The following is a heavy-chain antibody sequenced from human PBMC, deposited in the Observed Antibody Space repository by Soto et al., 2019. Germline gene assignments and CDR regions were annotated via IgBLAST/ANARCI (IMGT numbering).Heavy chain of an antibody. Sequence: ASVKVSCKASGGTFSSYTISWVRQAPGQGLEWMGRIIPILGIANYAQKFQGRVTFTADKSTSTAYMELSSLRSEETALYYCAGDRCSGGSCYLDSGVCFDYWGQGTLVTVSS. CDR3: AGDRCSGGSCYLDSGVCFDY. CDR1: GGTFSSYT. CDR2: IIPILGIA. J-gene: IGHJ4*02. V-gene: IGHV1-69*04. D-gene: IGHD2-15*01.